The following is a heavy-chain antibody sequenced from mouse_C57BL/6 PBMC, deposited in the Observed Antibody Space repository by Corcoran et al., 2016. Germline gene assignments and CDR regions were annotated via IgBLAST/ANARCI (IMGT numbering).Heavy chain of an antibody. Sequence: EVQLQQSGPELVKPGASVKMSCKASGYTFTDYNMHWVKQSHGKSLEWIGYINPNNGGTSYNQKFKGKATLTVNKSSSTAYMELRSLTSEDSVVYYCAKGATVVARPWFAYWGQGTLVTVSA. D-gene: IGHD1-1*01. J-gene: IGHJ3*01. CDR1: GYTFTDYN. CDR2: INPNNGGT. CDR3: AKGATVVARPWFAY. V-gene: IGHV1-22*01.